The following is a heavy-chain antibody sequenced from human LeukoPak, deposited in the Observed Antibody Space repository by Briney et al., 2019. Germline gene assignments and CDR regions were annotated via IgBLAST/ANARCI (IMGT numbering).Heavy chain of an antibody. CDR3: ARAQGRYDSSEGAFDI. CDR2: IWYYGSNK. CDR1: GFTFSSSG. Sequence: GGSLRLSCAASGFTFSSSGMHWVRQAPGKGLEWVAVIWYYGSNKYYADSVKGRFTISRDNSKNTLYLQMNSQRAEDTAVYYCARAQGRYDSSEGAFDIWGQGTMVTVSS. D-gene: IGHD3-22*01. J-gene: IGHJ3*02. V-gene: IGHV3-33*01.